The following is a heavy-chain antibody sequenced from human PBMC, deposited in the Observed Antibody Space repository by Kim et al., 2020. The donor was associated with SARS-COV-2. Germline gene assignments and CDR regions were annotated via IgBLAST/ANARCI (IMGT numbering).Heavy chain of an antibody. CDR2: ISAYNGNT. J-gene: IGHJ6*02. Sequence: ASVKVSCKASGYTFTSYGISWVRQAPGQGLEWMGWISAYNGNTNYAQKLQGRVTMTTDTSTSTAYMELRSLRSDDTAVYYCARKSEGVATMVRANLPTQPPPRYGMDVWGQGTTVTVSS. D-gene: IGHD3-10*01. V-gene: IGHV1-18*01. CDR1: GYTFTSYG. CDR3: ARKSEGVATMVRANLPTQPPPRYGMDV.